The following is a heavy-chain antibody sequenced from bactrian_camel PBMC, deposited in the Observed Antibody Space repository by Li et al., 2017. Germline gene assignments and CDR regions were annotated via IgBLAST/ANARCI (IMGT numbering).Heavy chain of an antibody. Sequence: HVQLVESGGGSVQAGESRRLSCVTSVYTSTTSCVAWVRQAPGKQREGVAVIDNDGSEMYADSVKGRFTISKDNAKDMLYLQLNSLKTEDTAMYYCAQGYRTYRPVGPGTQVTVS. CDR2: IDNDGSEM. J-gene: IGHJ4*01. D-gene: IGHD2*01. CDR1: VYTSTTSC. V-gene: IGHV3S1*01.